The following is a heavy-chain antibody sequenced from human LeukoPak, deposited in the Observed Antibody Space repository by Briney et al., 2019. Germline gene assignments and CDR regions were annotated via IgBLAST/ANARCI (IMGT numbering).Heavy chain of an antibody. CDR3: ARDRLSSGWYDY. CDR1: GGSISSYY. V-gene: IGHV4-59*01. D-gene: IGHD6-19*01. CDR2: IYYSGNT. Sequence: SETLSLTCTVSGGSISSYYWSWIRQPPGKGLEWSGDIYYSGNTNYNPSLKSRVTISVDTSKNQFSLKLSSVTAADTAVYYCARDRLSSGWYDYWGQGTLVTVSS. J-gene: IGHJ4*02.